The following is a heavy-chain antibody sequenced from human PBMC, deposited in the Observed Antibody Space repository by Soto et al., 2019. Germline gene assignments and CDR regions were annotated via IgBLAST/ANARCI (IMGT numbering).Heavy chain of an antibody. CDR2: ISYDGSNK. CDR3: AKEGGYSYGLLTIDY. V-gene: IGHV3-30*18. CDR1: GFTFSSYG. D-gene: IGHD5-18*01. J-gene: IGHJ4*02. Sequence: QVQLVESGGGVVQPGRSLRLSCAASGFTFSSYGMHWVRQTPGKGLEWVAVISYDGSNKYYADSVKGRFTISRDNSKNTLYLQMNSLRAEDTAVYYCAKEGGYSYGLLTIDYWGQGTLVAVSS.